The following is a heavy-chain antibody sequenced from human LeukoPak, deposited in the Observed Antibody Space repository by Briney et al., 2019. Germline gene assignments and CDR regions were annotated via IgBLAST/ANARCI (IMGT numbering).Heavy chain of an antibody. CDR3: ARGQVLDNWNPPDY. Sequence: SQTLSLTCTASGGSISSGSYYWSWIRQPAGKGLEWIGRIYTSGSTNYNPSLKSRVTISVDTSKNQFSLKLSSVTAADTAVYYCARGQVLDNWNPPDYWGQGTLVTVSS. CDR2: IYTSGST. CDR1: GGSISSGSYY. J-gene: IGHJ4*02. V-gene: IGHV4-61*02. D-gene: IGHD1-1*01.